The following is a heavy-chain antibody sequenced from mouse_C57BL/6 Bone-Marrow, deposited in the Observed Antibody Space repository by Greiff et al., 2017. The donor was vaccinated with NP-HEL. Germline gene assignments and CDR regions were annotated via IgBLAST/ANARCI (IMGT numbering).Heavy chain of an antibody. CDR2: INYDGSST. J-gene: IGHJ3*01. V-gene: IGHV5-16*01. Sequence: DVMLVESEGGLVQPGSSMKLSCTASGFTFSDYYMAWVRQVPEKGLEWVANINYDGSSTYYLDSLKSRFIISRDNAKNILYLQMSSLKSEDTATYYCARVSYDYDGAWFAYWGQGTLVTVSA. D-gene: IGHD2-4*01. CDR1: GFTFSDYY. CDR3: ARVSYDYDGAWFAY.